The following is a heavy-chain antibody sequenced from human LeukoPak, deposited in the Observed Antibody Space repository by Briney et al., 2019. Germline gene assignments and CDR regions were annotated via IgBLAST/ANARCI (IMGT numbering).Heavy chain of an antibody. CDR1: GGSISSSHW. CDR2: IYHSGST. CDR3: ARRVVVAATVNWFDP. V-gene: IGHV4-4*02. D-gene: IGHD2-15*01. Sequence: SGTLSLTCAVSGGSISSSHWWSWVRQPPGKGLEWMGEIYHSGSTNYNSSLKSRVTISVDKSKDQFSLKLSSVTAADTAVYYCARRVVVAATVNWFDPWGQGTLVTVSS. J-gene: IGHJ5*02.